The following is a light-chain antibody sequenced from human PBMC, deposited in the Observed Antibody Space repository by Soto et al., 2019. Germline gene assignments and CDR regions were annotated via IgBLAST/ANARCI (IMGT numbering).Light chain of an antibody. CDR2: GAS. Sequence: EIVLTQSPGTLSLSPGERATLSCRASQSVGSNYLAWYQQKPGQAPRILIYGASSRATGIPDRFSGSGSGTDFTRAISRLEPEDFAVYYCQQYGSSPCTFGQGTKLEIK. CDR1: QSVGSNY. J-gene: IGKJ2*02. V-gene: IGKV3-20*01. CDR3: QQYGSSPCT.